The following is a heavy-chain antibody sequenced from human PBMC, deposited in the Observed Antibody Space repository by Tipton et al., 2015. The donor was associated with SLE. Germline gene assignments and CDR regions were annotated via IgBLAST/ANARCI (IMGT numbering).Heavy chain of an antibody. CDR3: ARANSSSSSDAFDI. J-gene: IGHJ3*02. Sequence: TLSLTCAVYGGSFSGYYWSWIRQPPGKGLEWIGEINHSGSTNYNPSLKSRVTISVDTSKNQFSRKLSSVTAADTAVYYCARANSSSSSDAFDIWGQGTMVTVSS. CDR1: GGSFSGYY. V-gene: IGHV4-34*01. D-gene: IGHD6-6*01. CDR2: INHSGST.